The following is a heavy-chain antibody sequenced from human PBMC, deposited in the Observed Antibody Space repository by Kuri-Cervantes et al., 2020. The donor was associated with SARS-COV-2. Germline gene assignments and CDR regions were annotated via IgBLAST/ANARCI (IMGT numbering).Heavy chain of an antibody. CDR2: ISAYNGNT. V-gene: IGHV1-18*01. CDR1: GYTFTSYG. Sequence: ASVKVSCKASGYTFTSYGISWVRQAPGQGLEWRGWISAYNGNTNYAQKLQDRVTVTTDTSTSTAYMELRRLRSDDTAVYYCARLLSSAIFGVVIGYYMDVWGKGTTVTVSS. CDR3: ARLLSSAIFGVVIGYYMDV. J-gene: IGHJ6*03. D-gene: IGHD3-3*01.